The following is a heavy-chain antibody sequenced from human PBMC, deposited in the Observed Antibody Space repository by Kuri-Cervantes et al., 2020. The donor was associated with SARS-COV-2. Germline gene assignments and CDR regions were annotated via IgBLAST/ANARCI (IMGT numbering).Heavy chain of an antibody. V-gene: IGHV3-30*04. Sequence: GESLKISCAASGFTFSSYAMHWVRQAPGKGLEWVAVISYDGSNKYYADSVKGRFTISRDNSKNTLYLQMNSLRAEDTAVYYCARDLYGVLYYLDYWGQGTLVTVSS. J-gene: IGHJ4*02. CDR3: ARDLYGVLYYLDY. CDR1: GFTFSSYA. CDR2: ISYDGSNK. D-gene: IGHD4-17*01.